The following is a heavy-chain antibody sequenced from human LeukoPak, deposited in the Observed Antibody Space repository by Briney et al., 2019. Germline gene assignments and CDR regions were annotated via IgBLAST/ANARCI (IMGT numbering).Heavy chain of an antibody. V-gene: IGHV4-59*01. CDR3: ARRGERWLQWNWFDP. D-gene: IGHD5-24*01. Sequence: SETLSLTCTVSGGSISSYYWSWIRQPPGKGLEGMGYIYYSGGTNYNPALKSRGTISVDTSKNQFSLKLSSVTAEDTAVYYCARRGERWLQWNWFDPWGQGTLVTVSS. CDR1: GGSISSYY. CDR2: IYYSGGT. J-gene: IGHJ5*02.